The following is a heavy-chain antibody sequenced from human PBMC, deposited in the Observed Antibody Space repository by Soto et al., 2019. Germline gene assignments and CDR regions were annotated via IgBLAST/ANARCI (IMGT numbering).Heavy chain of an antibody. Sequence: EVQLVESGGDLEQPGRSLRLSCAASGFTFDDYAMHWVRQVPGKGLEWVAGINWDSDTIAYAASVRGRFTISRDNAKNSLYLQMNSLRAEDTALYYCAKDFHTNMALMDVWGKGTTVTVSS. J-gene: IGHJ6*04. V-gene: IGHV3-9*01. D-gene: IGHD3-10*01. CDR2: INWDSDTI. CDR3: AKDFHTNMALMDV. CDR1: GFTFDDYA.